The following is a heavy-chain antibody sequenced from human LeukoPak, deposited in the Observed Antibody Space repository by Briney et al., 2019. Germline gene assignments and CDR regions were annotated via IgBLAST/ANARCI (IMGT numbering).Heavy chain of an antibody. D-gene: IGHD3-10*01. CDR2: INPNSGGT. V-gene: IGHV1-2*02. J-gene: IGHJ6*03. CDR1: GYTFTGYY. CDR3: ARAFMVRGNFYYYMDV. Sequence: GASVKVSCKASGYTFTGYYMHWVRQAPGQGLEWMGWINPNSGGTNYAQKFQGRVTMTRDTSISTAYMELSRLRSDDTAVYYCARAFMVRGNFYYYMDVWGKGTTVTISS.